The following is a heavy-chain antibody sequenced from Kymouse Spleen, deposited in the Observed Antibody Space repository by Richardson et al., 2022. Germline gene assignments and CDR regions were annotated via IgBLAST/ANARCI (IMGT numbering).Heavy chain of an antibody. CDR1: GFTFSGSA. CDR3: TRHVDTAMVKYFDL. Sequence: EVQLVESGGGLVQPGGSLKLSCAASGFTFSGSAMHWVRQASGKGLEWVGRIRSKANSYATAYAASVKGRFTISRDDSKNTAYLQMNSLKTEDTAVYYCTRHVDTAMVKYFDLWGRGTLVTVSS. V-gene: IGHV3-73*02. J-gene: IGHJ2*01. CDR2: IRSKANSYAT. D-gene: IGHD5-18,IGHD5-18*01.